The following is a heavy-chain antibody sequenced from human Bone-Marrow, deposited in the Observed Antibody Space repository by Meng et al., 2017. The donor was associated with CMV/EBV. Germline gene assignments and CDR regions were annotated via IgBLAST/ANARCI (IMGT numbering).Heavy chain of an antibody. D-gene: IGHD3-10*01. CDR3: ARDPYYYGSGSSYWFDP. Sequence: QVQLVQPGAEVQKPGPSVKVSCTASGGTVSSYGIGWVRQAAGLGLEWMGGNIPIFGTANYAQKFQGRVTITADESTSTAYMELSSLRSEYTAVYYCARDPYYYGSGSSYWFDPWGQGTLVTVSS. CDR1: GGTVSSYG. CDR2: NIPIFGTA. V-gene: IGHV1-69*12. J-gene: IGHJ5*02.